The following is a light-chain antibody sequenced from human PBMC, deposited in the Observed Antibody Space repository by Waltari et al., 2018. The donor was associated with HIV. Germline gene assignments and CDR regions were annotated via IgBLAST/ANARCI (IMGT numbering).Light chain of an antibody. CDR3: QQTYSTHLFT. Sequence: DIQMTQSPSSLSASVGDRITITCRASQNIGDYVNWYQQTPGNAPKLLVYSASSLQSGVPSRFSGSGSGTDFTLTISNLQPEDFGIYYCQQTYSTHLFTFGPGTEVDMK. CDR1: QNIGDY. V-gene: IGKV1-39*01. CDR2: SAS. J-gene: IGKJ3*01.